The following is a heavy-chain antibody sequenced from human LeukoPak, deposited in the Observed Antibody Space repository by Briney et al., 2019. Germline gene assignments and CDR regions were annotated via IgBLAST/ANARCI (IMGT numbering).Heavy chain of an antibody. V-gene: IGHV3-23*01. CDR2: ISGSGGST. J-gene: IGHJ4*02. Sequence: TGGSLRLSCAASGFTFSSYAMSWVRQAPGKGLEWVSAISGSGGSTYYADSVKGRFTISRDNSKNTLYLQMNSLRAEDTAVYYCAKVRVRDYAEEEMDYYFDYWGQGTLVTVSS. D-gene: IGHD4-17*01. CDR1: GFTFSSYA. CDR3: AKVRVRDYAEEEMDYYFDY.